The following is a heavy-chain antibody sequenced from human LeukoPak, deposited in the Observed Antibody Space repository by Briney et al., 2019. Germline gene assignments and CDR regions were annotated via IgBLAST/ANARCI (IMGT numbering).Heavy chain of an antibody. Sequence: PGGSLRLSCAASGFTFSDYYMSWIRQAPGRGLEWLSYISSTRTTYTNYVDSVKGRFTISRDNAKNSLYLQMSSLRAEDTAVYYCARVGSSGSVDYWGQGTLVTVSS. CDR2: ISSTRTTYT. V-gene: IGHV3-11*06. CDR3: ARVGSSGSVDY. D-gene: IGHD1-1*01. CDR1: GFTFSDYY. J-gene: IGHJ4*02.